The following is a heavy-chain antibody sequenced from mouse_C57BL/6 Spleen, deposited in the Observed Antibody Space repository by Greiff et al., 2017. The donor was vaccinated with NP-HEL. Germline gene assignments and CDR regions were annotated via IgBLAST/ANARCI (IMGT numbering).Heavy chain of an antibody. J-gene: IGHJ1*03. Sequence: LVESGAELVKPGASVKMSCKASGYTFTSYWITWVKQRPGQGLEWIGYIYPGSGSTNYNEKFKSKATLTVDTSSSTAYMHLSSLTSEDSAVYYCERGGHYGQGYVDVWGTGATVTVAS. CDR1: GYTFTSYW. CDR3: ERGGHYGQGYVDV. V-gene: IGHV1-55*01. CDR2: IYPGSGST. D-gene: IGHD1-1*01.